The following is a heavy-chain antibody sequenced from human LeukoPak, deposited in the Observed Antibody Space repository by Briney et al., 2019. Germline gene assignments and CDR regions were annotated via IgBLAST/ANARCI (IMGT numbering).Heavy chain of an antibody. Sequence: ASVKVSCKASGGTFNSYTISWVRQAPGQGLEWMGRIILILGIANYAQKFQGRVTITADKSTSTAYMELSSLRSEDTAVYYCARDVLDDSSGYYSHYYYYMDVWGKGTTVTVSS. CDR3: ARDVLDDSSGYYSHYYYYMDV. CDR2: IILILGIA. D-gene: IGHD3-22*01. V-gene: IGHV1-69*04. CDR1: GGTFNSYT. J-gene: IGHJ6*03.